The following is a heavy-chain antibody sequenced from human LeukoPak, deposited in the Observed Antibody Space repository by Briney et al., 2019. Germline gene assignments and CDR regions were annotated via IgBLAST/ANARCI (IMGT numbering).Heavy chain of an antibody. CDR1: GFTFSSYG. Sequence: GRSLRLSCAASGFTFSSYGMHWVRQAPGKGLEWVAVISYDGSNKYYADSVKGRFTISRDNSKNTLYLQMNSLRAEDTAVYYCAKDMIVGAWDVWGQGTTVTVPS. J-gene: IGHJ6*02. V-gene: IGHV3-30*18. CDR2: ISYDGSNK. D-gene: IGHD3-22*01. CDR3: AKDMIVGAWDV.